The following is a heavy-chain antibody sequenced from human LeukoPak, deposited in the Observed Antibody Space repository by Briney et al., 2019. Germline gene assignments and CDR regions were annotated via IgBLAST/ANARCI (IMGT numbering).Heavy chain of an antibody. CDR2: ISGSGGST. V-gene: IGHV3-23*01. CDR3: AKDQEILVVPAAINY. J-gene: IGHJ4*02. D-gene: IGHD2-2*02. CDR1: GFSFSSYA. Sequence: PGGSLRLSCAASGFSFSSYAMSWVRQAPGKGLEWVSAISGSGGSTHYADPVKGRFTISRDNSKNTLFLQMNSLRAEDTAVYYCAKDQEILVVPAAINYWGQGTLVTVSS.